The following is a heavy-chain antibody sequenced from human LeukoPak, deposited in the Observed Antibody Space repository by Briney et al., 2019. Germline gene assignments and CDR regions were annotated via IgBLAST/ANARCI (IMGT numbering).Heavy chain of an antibody. CDR3: ARDRGAVAATWFDY. CDR1: GFTFSDYY. J-gene: IGHJ4*02. V-gene: IGHV3-11*05. Sequence: GGSLRLSCAASGFTFSDYYMSWIRQAPGKGLEWVSCIGSSSSYTNYADSVKGRFTISRDNAKNSLYLQMDGLRAEDTAVYYCARDRGAVAATWFDYWGQGTLVTVSS. CDR2: IGSSSSYT. D-gene: IGHD6-19*01.